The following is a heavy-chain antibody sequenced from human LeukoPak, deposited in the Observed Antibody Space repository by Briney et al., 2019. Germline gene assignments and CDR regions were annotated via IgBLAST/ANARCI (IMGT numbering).Heavy chain of an antibody. Sequence: PGGSLRLSCAASVFTFSSYGMHWVRQAPGKGREWVAFIRYDGSNKYYADSVKGRFTISRDNSKNTLYLQMNSLRAEDTAVYYCAKEAEGGPLYSPWNWFDPWGQRTLVTVSS. CDR1: VFTFSSYG. CDR2: IRYDGSNK. J-gene: IGHJ5*02. CDR3: AKEAEGGPLYSPWNWFDP. V-gene: IGHV3-30*02. D-gene: IGHD4-11*01.